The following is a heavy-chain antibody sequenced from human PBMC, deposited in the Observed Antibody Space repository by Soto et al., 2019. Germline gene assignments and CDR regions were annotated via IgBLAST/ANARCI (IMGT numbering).Heavy chain of an antibody. Sequence: GASVKVSCKASGGTFSSYAISWVRQAPGQGLEWMGGIIPIFGTANYAQKFQGRVTITADESTSTAYMELSSLRSEDTAVYYCARVITGIAVAGTDAESPTWGQGTLVTVSS. J-gene: IGHJ5*02. CDR2: IIPIFGTA. V-gene: IGHV1-69*13. CDR3: ARVITGIAVAGTDAESPT. D-gene: IGHD6-19*01. CDR1: GGTFSSYA.